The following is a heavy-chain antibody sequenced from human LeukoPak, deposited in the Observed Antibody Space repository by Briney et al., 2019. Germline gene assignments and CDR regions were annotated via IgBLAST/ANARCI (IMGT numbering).Heavy chain of an antibody. V-gene: IGHV4-59*01. CDR3: ASEYYYDSSGTGDAFDI. J-gene: IGHJ3*02. CDR1: GGSISSYY. D-gene: IGHD3-22*01. Sequence: SETLSLTCTVSGGSISSYYWSWIRQPPGKGLEWIGYIYYSGSTNYNPSLKSRVTISVATSKTQFSLKLSSVTAADTAVYYCASEYYYDSSGTGDAFDIWGQGTMVTVSS. CDR2: IYYSGST.